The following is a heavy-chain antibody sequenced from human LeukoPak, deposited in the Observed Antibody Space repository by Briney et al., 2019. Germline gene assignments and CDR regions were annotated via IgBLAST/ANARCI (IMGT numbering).Heavy chain of an antibody. Sequence: SGGSLRLSCAASGFTFSDYYMSWIRQAPGKGLEWVSYITSSGTTMYYADSVKGRFTISRDNAKNSLYLQMNSLRAEDTAVYYCAKDPIYYGSGSYYPPFGNWFDPWGQGTLVTVSS. CDR1: GFTFSDYY. J-gene: IGHJ5*02. CDR2: ITSSGTTM. D-gene: IGHD3-10*01. V-gene: IGHV3-11*01. CDR3: AKDPIYYGSGSYYPPFGNWFDP.